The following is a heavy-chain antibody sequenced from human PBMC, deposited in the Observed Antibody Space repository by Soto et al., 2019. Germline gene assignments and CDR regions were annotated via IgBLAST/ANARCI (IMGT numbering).Heavy chain of an antibody. CDR2: IWYDGSNK. CDR1: RFTFSSYG. J-gene: IGHJ6*02. V-gene: IGHV3-33*01. D-gene: IGHD6-13*01. Sequence: GGSLRLSCAASRFTFSSYGMHWVRQAPGKGLEWVAVIWYDGSNKYYADSVKGRFTISRDNSKNTLYLQMNSLRAEDTAVYYCAILGLIAAAGPGYYYGMDVWGQGTTVTVSS. CDR3: AILGLIAAAGPGYYYGMDV.